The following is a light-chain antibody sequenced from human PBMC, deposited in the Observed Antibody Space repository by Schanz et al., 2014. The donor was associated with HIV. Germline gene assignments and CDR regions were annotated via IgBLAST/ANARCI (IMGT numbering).Light chain of an antibody. Sequence: QSALTQPPSASGSPGQSVTISCTGTTSDIGNHDFVSWYQQHPGKAPKLMIYEVSERPSGVPDRFSGSKSGNTASLTVSGLQAEDEADYYCQSYDNNLGGSGVFGGGTKLTVL. V-gene: IGLV2-8*01. CDR1: TSDIGNHDF. CDR2: EVS. CDR3: QSYDNNLGGSGV. J-gene: IGLJ3*02.